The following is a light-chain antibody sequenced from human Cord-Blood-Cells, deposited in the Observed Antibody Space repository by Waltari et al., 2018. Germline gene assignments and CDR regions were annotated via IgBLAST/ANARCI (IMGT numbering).Light chain of an antibody. Sequence: DIQLTQSHSSVTSSVGARLTITCRASQGISSWLAWYQQKPGNGPKLLIYAASSLQSGVPSRFSGSGSGTDFTRTISSLQPEDFATYYCQQANSFPLTFGGGTKVEIK. CDR2: AAS. CDR3: QQANSFPLT. J-gene: IGKJ4*01. V-gene: IGKV1-12*01. CDR1: QGISSW.